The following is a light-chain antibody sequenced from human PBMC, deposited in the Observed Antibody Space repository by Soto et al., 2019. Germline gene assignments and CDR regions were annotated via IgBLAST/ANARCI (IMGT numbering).Light chain of an antibody. CDR2: EVS. Sequence: QSALTQPASVSGSPGQSITISCTGTSSDVGGYNYVSWYQQHPGKAPKLTIYEVSNRPSGVSNRFSGSKSGNTASLTISGLQAEDEADYYCSSYTSSSFYVFGTGTKVIVL. CDR3: SSYTSSSFYV. V-gene: IGLV2-14*01. CDR1: SSDVGGYNY. J-gene: IGLJ1*01.